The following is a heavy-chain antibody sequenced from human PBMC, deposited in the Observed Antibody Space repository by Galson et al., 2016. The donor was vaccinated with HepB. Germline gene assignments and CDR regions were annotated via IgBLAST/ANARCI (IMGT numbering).Heavy chain of an antibody. CDR1: GFTFSNYA. CDR3: AKRKGGYTYGYPFDS. D-gene: IGHD5-12*01. J-gene: IGHJ4*02. V-gene: IGHV3-23*01. Sequence: SLRLSCAASGFTFSNYAMSWVRQAPAKGLEWVSTISGSGVGTYYADSVKGRFTISRDNSKNTLYLRMSSLRVEDTAVYFCAKRKGGYTYGYPFDSWGQGTLVTVSS. CDR2: ISGSGVGT.